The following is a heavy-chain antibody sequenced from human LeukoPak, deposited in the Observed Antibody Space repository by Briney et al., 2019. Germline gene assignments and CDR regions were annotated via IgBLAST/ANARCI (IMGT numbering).Heavy chain of an antibody. CDR3: ARDLSIAAAGYVWFDP. D-gene: IGHD6-13*01. CDR2: INPSGGST. V-gene: IGHV1-46*01. CDR1: GYTFTSYD. J-gene: IGHJ5*02. Sequence: ASVTVSCKASGYTFTSYDINWVRQATGQGLEWMGIINPSGGSTSYAQKFQGRVTTTRDMSTSIVYMELSSLRSEDTAVYYCARDLSIAAAGYVWFDPWGQGTLVTVSS.